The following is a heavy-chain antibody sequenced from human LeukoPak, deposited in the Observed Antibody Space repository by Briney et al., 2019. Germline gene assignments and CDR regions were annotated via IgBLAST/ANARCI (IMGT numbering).Heavy chain of an antibody. Sequence: PGGSLRLSCAASGFTFSSYEMNWVRQAPGKGLEWVSYISSSGSTIYYADSVKGRFTISRDNAKNSLYLQMNSLRAEDTAVYYCARDSGGSYGIDYWGQGTLVTVSS. CDR1: GFTFSSYE. D-gene: IGHD1-26*01. V-gene: IGHV3-48*03. CDR3: ARDSGGSYGIDY. J-gene: IGHJ4*02. CDR2: ISSSGSTI.